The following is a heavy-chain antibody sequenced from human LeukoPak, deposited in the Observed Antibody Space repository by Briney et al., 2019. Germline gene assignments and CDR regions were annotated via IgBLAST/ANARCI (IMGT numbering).Heavy chain of an antibody. CDR1: GGSISSYY. CDR3: ARAYYDSSGYYSHPLIDY. V-gene: IGHV4-34*01. CDR2: INHSGST. Sequence: SETLSLTCTVSGGSISSYYWSWIRQPPGKGLEWIGEINHSGSTNYNPSLKSRVTISVDKSKNQFSLKLSSVTAADTAVYYCARAYYDSSGYYSHPLIDYWGQGTLVTVSS. D-gene: IGHD3-22*01. J-gene: IGHJ4*02.